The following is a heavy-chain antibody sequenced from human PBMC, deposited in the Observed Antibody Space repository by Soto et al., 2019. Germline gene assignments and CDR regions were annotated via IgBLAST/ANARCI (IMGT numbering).Heavy chain of an antibody. D-gene: IGHD6-13*01. CDR1: GFSFSTYG. Sequence: QVQLVQSGGGVVQPGTSLRLSCAASGFSFSTYGMHWVRQAPGKGLEWVATISYDGTNEYHADSAKGRFTVSRDNSKHTLHLQMNSLRPEDTAVYYCAKDSSVVAAGSGGWFDPWGQGSLGIVSS. J-gene: IGHJ5*02. CDR3: AKDSSVVAAGSGGWFDP. CDR2: ISYDGTNE. V-gene: IGHV3-30*18.